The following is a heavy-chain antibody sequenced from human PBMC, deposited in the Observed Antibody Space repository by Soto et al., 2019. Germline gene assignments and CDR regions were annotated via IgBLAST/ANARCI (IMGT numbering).Heavy chain of an antibody. CDR2: FDPEDGET. J-gene: IGHJ4*02. D-gene: IGHD2-15*01. V-gene: IGHV1-24*01. CDR3: ATATPCSGGSCYQDY. CDR1: GYALTELS. Sequence: GASVKVSWKVSGYALTELSMHWVRQAPGKGLEWMGGFDPEDGETIYAQKFQGRVTMTEDTSTDTAYMELSSLRSEDTAVYYCATATPCSGGSCYQDYWGQGTLVTVSS.